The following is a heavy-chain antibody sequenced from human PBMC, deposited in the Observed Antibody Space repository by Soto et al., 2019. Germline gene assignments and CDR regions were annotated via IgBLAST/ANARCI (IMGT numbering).Heavy chain of an antibody. J-gene: IGHJ4*02. CDR3: TTVGRSGYDD. V-gene: IGHV3-15*01. CDR1: VFTFSNIW. Sequence: PGGSLRLSCAASVFTFSNIWMTWVRQVPGKGLEWVGRIKSKTAGGTIDCAAPVNGRFTISRDDSKNMVYLQMNSLKTEDTAMYYCTTVGRSGYDDWGRGTLVTVSS. D-gene: IGHD5-12*01. CDR2: IKSKTAGGTI.